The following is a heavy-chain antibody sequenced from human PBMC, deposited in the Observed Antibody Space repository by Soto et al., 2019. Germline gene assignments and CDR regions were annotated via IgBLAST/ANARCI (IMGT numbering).Heavy chain of an antibody. J-gene: IGHJ6*02. CDR2: IVPSVDTT. D-gene: IGHD5-18*01. Sequence: QVQLVQSGTAVKKPGASVNVSCKASGGTFSRSGFHWVRQAPGQGLEWMGMIVPSVDTTNYAQKFQARVTISADQFTSTVYMELRSLRSEDTAVYYCARCPQPPDTADPYAVDVWGQGTRVIVSS. CDR1: GGTFSRSG. CDR3: ARCPQPPDTADPYAVDV. V-gene: IGHV1-69*18.